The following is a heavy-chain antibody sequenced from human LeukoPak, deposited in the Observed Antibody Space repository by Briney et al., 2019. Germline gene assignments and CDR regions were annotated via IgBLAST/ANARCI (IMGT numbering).Heavy chain of an antibody. V-gene: IGHV3-33*08. D-gene: IGHD6-13*01. Sequence: GGSLRLSCAASGFTVSSIHMVWVRQAPGKGLEWVAVIWYDGSNKYYADSVKGLFTISRDNSKNTLYLQMNSLRAEDTAVYYCARDLLYSSSWSRAYFDYWGQGTLVTVSS. CDR1: GFTVSSIH. J-gene: IGHJ4*02. CDR2: IWYDGSNK. CDR3: ARDLLYSSSWSRAYFDY.